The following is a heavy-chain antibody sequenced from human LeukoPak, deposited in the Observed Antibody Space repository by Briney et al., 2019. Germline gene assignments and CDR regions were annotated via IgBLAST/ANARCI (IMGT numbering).Heavy chain of an antibody. J-gene: IGHJ3*01. D-gene: IGHD3/OR15-3a*01. CDR2: ILMSTNYT. CDR1: GFTLSDSY. CDR3: AKEGGTRGTFDV. Sequence: GGSLRLSCGASGFTLSDSYMSWIRQAPGKGLEWVSYILMSTNYTSYAASVKGRFTISRDNAKNSLYLQMNSLRAEDTALYYCAKEGGTRGTFDVWGQGTMVTVSS. V-gene: IGHV3-11*05.